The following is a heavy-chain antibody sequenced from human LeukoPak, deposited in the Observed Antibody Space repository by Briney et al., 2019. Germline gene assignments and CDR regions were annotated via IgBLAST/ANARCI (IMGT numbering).Heavy chain of an antibody. D-gene: IGHD2-2*01. CDR1: GFTFSSYA. CDR3: ARVPAVMDAFGI. V-gene: IGHV3-30-3*01. CDR2: ISYDGSNK. Sequence: PGRSLRLSCAASGFTFSSYAMHWVRQAPGKGLEWVAVISYDGSNKYYADSVKGRFTISRDNSKNTLYLQMNSLRAEDTAVYYCARVPAVMDAFGIWGQGTMVTVSS. J-gene: IGHJ3*02.